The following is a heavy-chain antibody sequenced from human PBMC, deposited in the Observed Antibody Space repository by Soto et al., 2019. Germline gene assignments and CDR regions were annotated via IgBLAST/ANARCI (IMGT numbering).Heavy chain of an antibody. CDR3: ARRGSGSYYDY. CDR2: ISGSGGST. D-gene: IGHD1-26*01. V-gene: IGHV3-23*01. J-gene: IGHJ4*02. CDR1: GFTFSSYA. Sequence: EVQLLESGGGLVQPGGSLRLSCAASGFTFSSYAMRWVRKAPGKGLEWVSAISGSGGSTYYADYVKGRVTTSSDNSQNTLYLQMNSLRAEDTAVYYCARRGSGSYYDYWGQGTLVTVSS.